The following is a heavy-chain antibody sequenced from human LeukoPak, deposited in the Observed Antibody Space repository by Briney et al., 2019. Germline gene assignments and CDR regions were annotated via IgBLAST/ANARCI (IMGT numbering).Heavy chain of an antibody. CDR1: GFSLSSYG. D-gene: IGHD3-22*01. V-gene: IGHV3-30*03. Sequence: GGSLRLSCEASGFSLSSYGIHWVCQAPGKGEGWVAVISYDGRNKYYADSVKGRSTISRDNSKNTLYLQMNSLRAEDTAVYYCARDWWNYYNTSGYFFWGRGALVTVSS. CDR3: ARDWWNYYNTSGYFF. CDR2: ISYDGRNK. J-gene: IGHJ4*02.